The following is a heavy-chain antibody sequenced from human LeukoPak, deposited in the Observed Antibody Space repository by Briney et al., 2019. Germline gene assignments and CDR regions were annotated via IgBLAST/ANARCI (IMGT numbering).Heavy chain of an antibody. CDR2: INSDGSST. V-gene: IGHV3-74*01. Sequence: GGSLRLSCAASGFTFSNYEMNWVRQAPGKGLEWVSRINSDGSSTSYADSVKGRFTISRDNAKNTLYLQMNSLRAEDTAVYYCARPGFRWPHFDYWGQGTLVTVSS. D-gene: IGHD4-23*01. CDR3: ARPGFRWPHFDY. J-gene: IGHJ4*02. CDR1: GFTFSNYE.